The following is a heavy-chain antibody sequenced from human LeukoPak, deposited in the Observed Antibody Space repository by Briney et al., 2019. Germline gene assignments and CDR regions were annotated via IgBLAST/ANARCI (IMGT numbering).Heavy chain of an antibody. CDR1: GGSISSGSYY. CDR3: ARDGYDSNYYYYMDV. CDR2: IYTSGST. D-gene: IGHD3-22*01. Sequence: TLSLTCTVSGGSISSGSYYWSWIRQPAGKGLEWIGRIYTSGSTSYNPSLKSRVTISVDTSKNQFSLKLSSVTAADTAVYYCARDGYDSNYYYYMDVWGKGTTVTVSS. J-gene: IGHJ6*03. V-gene: IGHV4-61*02.